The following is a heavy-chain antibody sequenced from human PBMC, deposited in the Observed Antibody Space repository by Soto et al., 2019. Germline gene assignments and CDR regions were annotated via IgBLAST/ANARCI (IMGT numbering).Heavy chain of an antibody. Sequence: SGPTLVNPTQTLTLTCTFSGFSLSTSGVGVGWIRQPPGKALEWLALIYWNDDKRYSPSLKSRLTITKDTSKNQVVLTMTNMDPVDTATYYCAHMIFLYLYGSGSYLPYWGQGTLVTVSS. CDR3: AHMIFLYLYGSGSYLPY. CDR1: GFSLSTSGVG. V-gene: IGHV2-5*01. CDR2: IYWNDDK. J-gene: IGHJ4*02. D-gene: IGHD3-10*01.